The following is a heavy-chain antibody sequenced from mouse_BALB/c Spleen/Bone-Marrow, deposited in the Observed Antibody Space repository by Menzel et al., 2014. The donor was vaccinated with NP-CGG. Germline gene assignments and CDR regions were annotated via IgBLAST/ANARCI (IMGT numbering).Heavy chain of an antibody. CDR3: ARNPIRRDAMDY. Sequence: VKLVESGPGLVQPSQSLSITCTVSGFSLTSYGVHWVRQSPGKGLEWLGVIWSGGSTDHNAAFISRLSISKDNSKSQVFFKMNSLQTNDTAIYYCARNPIRRDAMDYWGQGTSVTVSS. CDR1: GFSLTSYG. D-gene: IGHD2-12*01. J-gene: IGHJ4*01. V-gene: IGHV2-2*02. CDR2: IWSGGST.